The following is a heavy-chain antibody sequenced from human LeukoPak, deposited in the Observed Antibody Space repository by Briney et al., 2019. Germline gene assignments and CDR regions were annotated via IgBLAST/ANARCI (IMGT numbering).Heavy chain of an antibody. CDR1: GFTFSDYY. CDR3: ARDLAGYCSGGSCIVDY. J-gene: IGHJ4*01. D-gene: IGHD2-15*01. Sequence: PGGSLRLSCAASGFTFSDYYMSWIRQAPGKGLEWVSYISSSGSSVYYADSVKGRFTISRDNAKDSLYLQMNSLRAEDTAVYYCARDLAGYCSGGSCIVDYWGQGTLVTVSS. CDR2: ISSSGSSV. V-gene: IGHV3-11*04.